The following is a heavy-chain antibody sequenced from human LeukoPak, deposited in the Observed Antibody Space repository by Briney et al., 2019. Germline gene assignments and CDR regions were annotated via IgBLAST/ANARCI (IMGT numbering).Heavy chain of an antibody. V-gene: IGHV4-61*02. D-gene: IGHD2-21*01. CDR1: GGSISRGSYF. CDR3: VRGGIPDY. J-gene: IGHJ4*02. CDR2: VYTSGTP. Sequence: SETLSLTCTVSGGSISRGSYFWSWIRQPAGKGLEWIGRVYTSGTPKYNPSLKSRVTISVDTSRNQFSLKLSSVTAADTAVYYCVRGGIPDYWGQGILVTVSS.